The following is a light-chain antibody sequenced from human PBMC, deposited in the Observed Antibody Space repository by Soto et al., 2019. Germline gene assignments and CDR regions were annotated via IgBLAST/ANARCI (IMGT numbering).Light chain of an antibody. CDR1: QSVSNN. J-gene: IGKJ2*01. CDR3: RQYNNWPPYT. Sequence: EIVLTQSPATLSVSPGERATLSCRASQSVSNNLAWYQQKPGQAPRLLIYAASTRATGIPARFSGSGSGTEYTLIISSLQYEDVAVYYCRQYNNWPPYTFGQGTKVEIK. CDR2: AAS. V-gene: IGKV3-15*01.